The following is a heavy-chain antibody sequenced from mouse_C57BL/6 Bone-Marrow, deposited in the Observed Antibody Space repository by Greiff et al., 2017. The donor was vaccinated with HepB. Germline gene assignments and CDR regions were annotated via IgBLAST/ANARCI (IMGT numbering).Heavy chain of an antibody. D-gene: IGHD1-1*01. Sequence: VQLKQSGAELVRPGASVKLSCTASGFNIKDDYMHWVKQRPEQGLEWIGWIDPENGDTEYASKFQGKATITADTSSNTAYLQLSSLTSEDTAVYYCTTATVVEAYWGQGTLVTVSA. CDR1: GFNIKDDY. J-gene: IGHJ3*01. CDR3: TTATVVEAY. CDR2: IDPENGDT. V-gene: IGHV14-4*01.